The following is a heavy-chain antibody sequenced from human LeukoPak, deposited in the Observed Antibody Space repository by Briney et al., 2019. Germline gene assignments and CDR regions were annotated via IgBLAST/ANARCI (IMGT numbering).Heavy chain of an antibody. V-gene: IGHV3-53*01. CDR3: ARYMILALFCDH. J-gene: IGHJ4*02. D-gene: IGHD3/OR15-3a*01. Sequence: GGSLRLSCAASGFTFSSYGMSWVRQAPGKGLEWVSIIYSGGSTYYADSVKGRFTISRDNSKNTLYLQMNSLRAEDTAVYYCARYMILALFCDHWGRGPRLSVSS. CDR2: IYSGGST. CDR1: GFTFSSYG.